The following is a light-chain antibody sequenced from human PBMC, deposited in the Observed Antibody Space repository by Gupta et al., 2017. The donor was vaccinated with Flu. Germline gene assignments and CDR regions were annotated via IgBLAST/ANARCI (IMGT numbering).Light chain of an antibody. J-gene: IGKJ1*01. CDR1: QNLLHSNRFNY. V-gene: IGKV2-28*01. Sequence: VTPGEPASISCRSNQNLLHSNRFNYLSWYLQKPGQSPQLLIYLGSTRASGVPDRFSRSGSGTDFTLKISRVEAEDVRVYNCRQGPQTPWTFGQGTKVEIK. CDR2: LGS. CDR3: RQGPQTPWT.